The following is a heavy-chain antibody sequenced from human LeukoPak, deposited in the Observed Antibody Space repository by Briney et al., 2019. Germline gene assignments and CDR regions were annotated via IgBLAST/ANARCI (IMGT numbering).Heavy chain of an antibody. Sequence: SETLSLTCTVSGGSISSSDYYLGWFRQPPGKGPEWIGSMYYSGSTYYDPSLKSRVTISVDTSKNEFSLKLSSVTAADTAVYYCARRIAAATHFDYWGQGTLVTVSS. CDR2: MYYSGST. D-gene: IGHD6-13*01. J-gene: IGHJ4*02. V-gene: IGHV4-39*01. CDR1: GGSISSSDYY. CDR3: ARRIAAATHFDY.